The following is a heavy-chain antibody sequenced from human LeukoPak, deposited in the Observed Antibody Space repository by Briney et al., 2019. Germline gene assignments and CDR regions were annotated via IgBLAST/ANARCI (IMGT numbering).Heavy chain of an antibody. D-gene: IGHD3-22*01. Sequence: SETLSLTCSVSGGSISTSIDYWGWIRQSPGKGLERIGTVYSSGSTYYNPSLKSRVTISVDTSKNQFSLKLTSVTAADTAVYYCARCLQYNDGSGYFPDAFDIWGQGTMVTVSS. V-gene: IGHV4-39*01. CDR2: VYSSGST. J-gene: IGHJ3*02. CDR1: GGSISTSIDY. CDR3: ARCLQYNDGSGYFPDAFDI.